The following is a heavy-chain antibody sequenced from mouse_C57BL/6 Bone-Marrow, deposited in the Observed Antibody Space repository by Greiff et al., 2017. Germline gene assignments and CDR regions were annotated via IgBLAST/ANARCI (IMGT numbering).Heavy chain of an antibody. Sequence: QVHVKQSGAELVRPGASVTLSCKASGYTFTDYEMHWVKQTPVHGLEWIGAIDPETGGTAYNQKFKGKAILTADKSSSTAYMELRSLTSEDSAVYYCTRENSLWAMDYWGQGTSVTVSS. CDR1: GYTFTDYE. V-gene: IGHV1-15*01. CDR2: IDPETGGT. CDR3: TRENSLWAMDY. J-gene: IGHJ4*01.